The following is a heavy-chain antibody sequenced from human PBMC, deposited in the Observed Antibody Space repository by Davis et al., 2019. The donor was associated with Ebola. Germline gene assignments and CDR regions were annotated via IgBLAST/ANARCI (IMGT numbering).Heavy chain of an antibody. CDR1: GFTFSSYA. CDR3: VRELGYGAGRTNFDP. V-gene: IGHV3-30-3*01. D-gene: IGHD3-10*01. Sequence: PGGSLRLSCAASGFTFSSYAMHWVRQAPGKGLEWVAVISYDGSNKYYADSVKGRFTISRENAKSTVDLQMDNLRVEDTAVYYCVRELGYGAGRTNFDPWGRGTLVTVSS. CDR2: ISYDGSNK. J-gene: IGHJ5*02.